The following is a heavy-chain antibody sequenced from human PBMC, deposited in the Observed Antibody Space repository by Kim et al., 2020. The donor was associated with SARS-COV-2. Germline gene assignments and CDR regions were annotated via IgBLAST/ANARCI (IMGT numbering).Heavy chain of an antibody. CDR2: IYYSGST. CDR3: ARPTGFGRTPYYFDY. V-gene: IGHV4-39*01. D-gene: IGHD3-10*01. J-gene: IGHJ4*02. CDR1: GGSISSSSYY. Sequence: SETLSLTCTVSGGSISSSSYYWGWIRQPPGKGLEWIGSIYYSGSTYYNPSLKSRVTISVDTSKNQFSLKLSSVTAADTAVYYCARPTGFGRTPYYFDYWGQGTLVTVSS.